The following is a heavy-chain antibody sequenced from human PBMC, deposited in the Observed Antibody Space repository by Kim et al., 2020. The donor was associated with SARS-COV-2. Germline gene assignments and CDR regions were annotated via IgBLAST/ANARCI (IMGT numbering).Heavy chain of an antibody. CDR1: GFSFNNYA. D-gene: IGHD3-16*01. CDR3: AKVNSVFMIYPTRGAFDM. Sequence: GGSLRLSCAASGFSFNNYAMHWVRQAPGKGLQWVAGISYEVSKKYYVEAVQGRFTVSRDPFKNMVYLQMDSLRPDDTAMYFCAKVNSVFMIYPTRGAFDMWGLGTRVTVSS. CDR2: ISYEVSKK. V-gene: IGHV3-30*18. J-gene: IGHJ3*02.